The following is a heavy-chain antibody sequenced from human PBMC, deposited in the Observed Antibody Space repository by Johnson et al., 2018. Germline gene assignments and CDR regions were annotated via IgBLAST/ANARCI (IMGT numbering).Heavy chain of an antibody. Sequence: VQSGGGVVQPGRSLRLSCAASGFTFSSYGMHWVRQAPGKGLEWVAVISYDGSNKYYADSVKGRFTISRDNSKNTLYLQMNSLRAEDKAVDYCAKNGPLRLLEWPPSYYYYMDVWGKGTTVTVSS. J-gene: IGHJ6*03. V-gene: IGHV3-30*18. D-gene: IGHD3-3*01. CDR3: AKNGPLRLLEWPPSYYYYMDV. CDR2: ISYDGSNK. CDR1: GFTFSSYG.